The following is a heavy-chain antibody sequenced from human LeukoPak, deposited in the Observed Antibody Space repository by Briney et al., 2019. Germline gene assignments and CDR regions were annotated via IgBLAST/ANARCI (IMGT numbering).Heavy chain of an antibody. J-gene: IGHJ3*02. Sequence: PSETLSLTCTVSGDSISSYYWSWIRQPPGKGLEWIAYVYYSGSTNYNPSLKSRVTISVDTSKNQFSLKLSSVTAADTAVYYCAREWDLDGYIRSRAFDIWGQGTMVTVSS. CDR3: AREWDLDGYIRSRAFDI. CDR1: GDSISSYY. CDR2: VYYSGST. D-gene: IGHD5-24*01. V-gene: IGHV4-59*01.